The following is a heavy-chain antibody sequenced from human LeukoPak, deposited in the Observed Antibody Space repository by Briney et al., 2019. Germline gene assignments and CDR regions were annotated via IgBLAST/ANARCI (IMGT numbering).Heavy chain of an antibody. CDR2: IYHSGST. CDR3: ARGSYGAFRYGDLDY. V-gene: IGHV4-34*01. D-gene: IGHD4-17*01. J-gene: IGHJ4*02. Sequence: PGGSLRLSCSASGFTFSDYYMSWIRQAPGKGLEWIGEIYHSGSTSYNPSLKSRVTISVDKSKNQFSLKLSSVTAADTAVYYCARGSYGAFRYGDLDYWGQGTLVTVSS. CDR1: GFTFSDYY.